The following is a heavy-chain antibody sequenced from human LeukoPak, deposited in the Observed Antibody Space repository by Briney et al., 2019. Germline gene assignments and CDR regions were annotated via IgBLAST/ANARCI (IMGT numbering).Heavy chain of an antibody. V-gene: IGHV3-23*01. J-gene: IGHJ3*02. Sequence: PGGSLRLSCAASGFTLSSYAMSWVRQAPGKGLEWVSAISGSGGSTYYADSVKGRFTISRDNSKNTLYLQMNSLRAEDTAVYYCAKEGAASSGWYGDAFDIWGQGTMVTVSS. CDR1: GFTLSSYA. CDR3: AKEGAASSGWYGDAFDI. D-gene: IGHD6-19*01. CDR2: ISGSGGST.